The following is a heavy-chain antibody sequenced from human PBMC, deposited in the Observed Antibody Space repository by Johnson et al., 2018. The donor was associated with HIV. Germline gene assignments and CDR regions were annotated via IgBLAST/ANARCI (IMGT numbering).Heavy chain of an antibody. V-gene: IGHV3-43D*03. J-gene: IGHJ3*02. CDR2: ISWDGGST. CDR1: GFTFDDYA. D-gene: IGHD6-6*01. CDR3: VLFSSIAAEGAFDI. Sequence: VQVVESGGVVVQPGGSLRLSCAASGFTFDDYAMHWVRQAPGKGLEWVSLISWDGGSTYYAASVKGRFTISRDNSKNSLYLQMNSLRAEDTALYYCVLFSSIAAEGAFDIWGQGTMVTVSS.